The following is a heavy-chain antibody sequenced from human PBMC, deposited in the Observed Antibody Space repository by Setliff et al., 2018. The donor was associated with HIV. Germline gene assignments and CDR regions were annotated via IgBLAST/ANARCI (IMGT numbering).Heavy chain of an antibody. D-gene: IGHD5-18*01. Sequence: SETLSLTCTVSGGSIINNFWSWIRLPPGKGLEYIGHIYYSGNTDYNPSLKSRVTISVDRSKNQFSLKLNSVTAADTAVYYCARSPGVDTNMAFDYWGQGMLVTVSS. V-gene: IGHV4-59*01. CDR2: IYYSGNT. CDR1: GGSIINNF. J-gene: IGHJ4*02. CDR3: ARSPGVDTNMAFDY.